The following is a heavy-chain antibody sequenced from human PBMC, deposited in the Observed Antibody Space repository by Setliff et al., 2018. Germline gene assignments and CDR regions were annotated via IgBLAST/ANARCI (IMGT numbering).Heavy chain of an antibody. CDR2: IKQDGSEK. CDR1: GFTFSSYW. Sequence: QLGGSLRLSCAASGFTFSSYWMSWVRQAPGKGLEWVANIKQDGSEKYYVDSVKGRFTISRDNAKNSLYLQMNSLRAEDTAVYYCARFYSNYGYYYYYMDVWGKGTTVTVS. D-gene: IGHD4-4*01. J-gene: IGHJ6*03. V-gene: IGHV3-7*03. CDR3: ARFYSNYGYYYYYMDV.